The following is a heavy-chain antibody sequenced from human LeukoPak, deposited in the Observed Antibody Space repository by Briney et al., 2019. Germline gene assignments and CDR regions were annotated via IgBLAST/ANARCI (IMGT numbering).Heavy chain of an antibody. V-gene: IGHV3-7*03. CDR1: GFTFSSYE. D-gene: IGHD4-17*01. CDR2: IKQDGSEK. Sequence: GGSLRLSCAASGFTFSSYEMNWVRQAPGKGLGWVANIKQDGSEKYYVDSVKGRFTISRDNSKNTLSLQMNSLRAEDTAVYYCAKESTVTPGNVNWFDTWGQGTLVTVSS. J-gene: IGHJ5*02. CDR3: AKESTVTPGNVNWFDT.